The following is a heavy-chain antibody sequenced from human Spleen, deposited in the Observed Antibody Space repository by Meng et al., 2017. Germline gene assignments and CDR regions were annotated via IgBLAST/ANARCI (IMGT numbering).Heavy chain of an antibody. CDR1: GFNFDDYG. CDR3: AREFYSSGSAGTFDL. V-gene: IGHV3-30*03. CDR2: ISKDGGNK. J-gene: IGHJ3*01. Sequence: GESLKISCAASGFNFDDYGMSWVRQAPGKGPEWVALISKDGGNKHYGDSVKGRFTISKDSSDNTLYLQMDSLRAEDTAVYYCAREFYSSGSAGTFDLWGQGTLVTVSS. D-gene: IGHD3-22*01.